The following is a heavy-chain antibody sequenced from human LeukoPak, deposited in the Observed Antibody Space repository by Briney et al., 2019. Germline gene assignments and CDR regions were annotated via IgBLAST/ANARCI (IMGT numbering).Heavy chain of an antibody. CDR1: GFSFSSYG. V-gene: IGHV3-15*01. CDR3: PTDADYGDYDY. D-gene: IGHD4-17*01. J-gene: IGHJ4*02. CDR2: IKSKTDGGTT. Sequence: PGGSLRLSCAASGFSFSSYGMHWVRQAPGKGLEGVRRIKSKTDGGTTDYAAPVKGRFTISRDDSKNTLYLQMNSLKTEDTAVYYCPTDADYGDYDYWGQGTLVTVSS.